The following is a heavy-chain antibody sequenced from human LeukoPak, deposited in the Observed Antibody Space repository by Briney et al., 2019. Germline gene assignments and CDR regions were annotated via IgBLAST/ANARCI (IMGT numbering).Heavy chain of an antibody. J-gene: IGHJ4*02. CDR1: GYTFTSYW. CDR3: ARSLGRLYYFDY. Sequence: GESLKISCKGFGYTFTSYWIGWVRQIPGKGLEWMGIICPGDSDTRYSPSFQGQVTISADKSISTAYLQWSSLKASDTAMYYCARSLGRLYYFDYWGQGTLVTVSS. V-gene: IGHV5-51*01. D-gene: IGHD2-21*01. CDR2: ICPGDSDT.